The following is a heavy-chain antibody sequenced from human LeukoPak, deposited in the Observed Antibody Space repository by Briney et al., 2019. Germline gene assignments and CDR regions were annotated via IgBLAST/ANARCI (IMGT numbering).Heavy chain of an antibody. J-gene: IGHJ4*02. Sequence: GGSLRLSCAASGFTFSSYAMSWVRQAPGKGLEWVSAISGSGGSTYYADSVKGRFTISRHNSKNTLYLQMNSLRAEDTAVYYCARLYSSSWYPDYWGQGTLVTVSS. CDR1: GFTFSSYA. CDR3: ARLYSSSWYPDY. D-gene: IGHD6-13*01. CDR2: ISGSGGST. V-gene: IGHV3-23*01.